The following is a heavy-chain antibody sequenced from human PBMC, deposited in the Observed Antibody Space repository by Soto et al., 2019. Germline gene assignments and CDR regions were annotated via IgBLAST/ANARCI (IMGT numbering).Heavy chain of an antibody. V-gene: IGHV4-59*08. CDR2: IYYSGST. CDR3: ARHSYGDYDPPSP. J-gene: IGHJ5*02. D-gene: IGHD4-17*01. Sequence: SETLSLTCTVSGGSISSYYWSWIRQPPGKGLEWIGYIYYSGSTNYNPSLKSRVTISVDTSKNQFSLKLSSVTAADTAVYYCARHSYGDYDPPSPWGQGTPVTVSS. CDR1: GGSISSYY.